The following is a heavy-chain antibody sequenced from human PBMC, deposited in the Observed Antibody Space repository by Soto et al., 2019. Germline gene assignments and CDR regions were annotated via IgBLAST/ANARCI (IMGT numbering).Heavy chain of an antibody. CDR1: GGTFSSYA. V-gene: IGHV1-69*13. CDR3: AREGGYSGYGGMDV. Sequence: SVKVSCKASGGTFSSYAISCVRQAPGQGLEWMGGIIPIFGTANYAQKFQGRVTITADESTSTAYMELSSLRSEDTAVYYCAREGGYSGYGGMDVWGQGTTVTVSS. D-gene: IGHD5-12*01. J-gene: IGHJ6*02. CDR2: IIPIFGTA.